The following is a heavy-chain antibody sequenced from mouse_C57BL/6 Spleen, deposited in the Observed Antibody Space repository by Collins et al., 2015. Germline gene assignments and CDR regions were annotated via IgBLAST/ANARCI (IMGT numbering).Heavy chain of an antibody. Sequence: QVQLQQPGAELVKPGASVKLSCKASGYTFTSYWMHWVKQRPGQGLEWIGMIHPNSGSTNYNEKFKSKATLTVDKSSSTAYMQLGSLTSEDSAVYYCARGVTTVVDHWNFDVWGTGTTVTVSS. D-gene: IGHD1-1*01. CDR3: ARGVTTVVDHWNFDV. J-gene: IGHJ1*03. CDR2: IHPNSGST. V-gene: IGHV1-64*01. CDR1: GYTFTSYW.